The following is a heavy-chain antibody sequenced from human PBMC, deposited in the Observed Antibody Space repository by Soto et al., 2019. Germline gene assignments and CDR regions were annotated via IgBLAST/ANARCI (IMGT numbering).Heavy chain of an antibody. CDR3: ARPKATYRRGSYCFDF. CDR1: GGTFSTYA. D-gene: IGHD3-16*02. CDR2: TIPRFGTA. V-gene: IGHV1-69*01. Sequence: QVQLEQSGGEVKQPGSSVRVSCKTSGGTFSTYAINWVRQAPGQGLEWMGATIPRFGTADYSQKFPGRVTLAADESTRTPYLKLSSLRFDVTAVYFCARPKATYRRGSYCFDFWGQGTVVSVSS. J-gene: IGHJ4*02.